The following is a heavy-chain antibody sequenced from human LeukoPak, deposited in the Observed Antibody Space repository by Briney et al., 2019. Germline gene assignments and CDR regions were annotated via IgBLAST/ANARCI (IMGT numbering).Heavy chain of an antibody. CDR3: ANKEQRGTDY. V-gene: IGHV3-30*18. D-gene: IGHD6-25*01. CDR1: GFTFSSYG. CDR2: ISYDGSNK. J-gene: IGHJ4*02. Sequence: GGSLRLSCAVSGFTFSSYGMQWVRQAPGRGREWVAVISYDGSNKYYADSVKSRFTISRDNSKNTLYLQMNSLRAENTAVYYSANKEQRGTDYWGQGTLVTVSS.